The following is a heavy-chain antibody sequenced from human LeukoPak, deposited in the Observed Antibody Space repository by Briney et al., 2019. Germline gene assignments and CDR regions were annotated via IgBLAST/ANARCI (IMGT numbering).Heavy chain of an antibody. V-gene: IGHV3-48*01. J-gene: IGHJ3*02. Sequence: GGSLRLSCAASGFTFSSYSMNWVRQAPGKGLEWVSYISSSSSTIYYADSVKGRFTISRDNAKNSLYLQMNSLRAEDTAVYYCARGDYYDSSGYYYNAFGIWGQGTMVTVSS. CDR3: ARGDYYDSSGYYYNAFGI. CDR1: GFTFSSYS. CDR2: ISSSSSTI. D-gene: IGHD3-22*01.